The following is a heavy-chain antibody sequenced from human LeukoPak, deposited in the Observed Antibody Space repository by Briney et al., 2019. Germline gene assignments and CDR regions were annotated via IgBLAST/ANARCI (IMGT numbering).Heavy chain of an antibody. CDR1: GFTFSSYH. D-gene: IGHD1-26*01. CDR3: ARRSEFGGTYFPDY. J-gene: IGHJ4*02. Sequence: GGSLRLSCAASGFTFSSYHINWVRQAPGEGLEWVSSISSNSVYIYYADSVKGRFTISRDNAKNSLYLQMNSLRAEDTAVYYCARRSEFGGTYFPDYWGQGTLVTVSS. CDR2: ISSNSVYI. V-gene: IGHV3-21*04.